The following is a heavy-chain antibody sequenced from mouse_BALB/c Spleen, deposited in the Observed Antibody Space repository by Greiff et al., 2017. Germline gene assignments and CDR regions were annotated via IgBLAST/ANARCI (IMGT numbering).Heavy chain of an antibody. J-gene: IGHJ3*01. V-gene: IGHV1-69*02. D-gene: IGHD1-1*01. CDR3: ARWGSSSLAWFAD. CDR1: GYTFTSYW. CDR2: IDPSDSYT. Sequence: QVQLQQPGAELVKPGASVKLSCKASGYTFTSYWMHWVKQRPGQGLEWIGEIDPSDSYTNYNQKFKGKATLTVDKSSSTAYMQLSSLTSEDSAVYYGARWGSSSLAWFADWGQGTLVTVSA.